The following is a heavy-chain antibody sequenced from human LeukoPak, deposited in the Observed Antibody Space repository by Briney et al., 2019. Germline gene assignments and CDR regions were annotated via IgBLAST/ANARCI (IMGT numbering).Heavy chain of an antibody. CDR1: GFIFSSYS. J-gene: IGHJ4*02. CDR3: ARVRGTITMVRGVLPYFDY. D-gene: IGHD3-10*01. Sequence: GGSLRLSCAASGFIFSSYSMNWVRQAPGKGLEWVSYISRSSSTIYYADSVKGRFTISRDNAKNSLYLQMNSLRAEDTAVYYCARVRGTITMVRGVLPYFDYWGQGTLVTVSS. V-gene: IGHV3-48*04. CDR2: ISRSSSTI.